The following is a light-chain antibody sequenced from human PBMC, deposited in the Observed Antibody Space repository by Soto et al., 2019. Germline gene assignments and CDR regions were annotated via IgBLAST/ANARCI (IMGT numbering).Light chain of an antibody. CDR3: QHYITSPTT. Sequence: IVRTQSPGTLYVSAGETAPLSCRASQSVSSNYVAWYQQKPGQAPRLLMFRTSSRATGFPARFSGSGSGTDFTLTSSRLEPEDFAVYYCQHYITSPTTFGQGTKVDIK. CDR2: RTS. CDR1: QSVSSNY. V-gene: IGKV3-20*01. J-gene: IGKJ1*01.